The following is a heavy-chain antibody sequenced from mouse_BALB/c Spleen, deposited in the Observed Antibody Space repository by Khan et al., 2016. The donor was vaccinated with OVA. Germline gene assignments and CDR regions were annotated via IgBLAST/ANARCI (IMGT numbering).Heavy chain of an antibody. CDR1: GFTFSSFV. Sequence: EVELVESGGGLVEPGGSLKLSCAASGFTFSSFVMSWVRQTPEKRLEWVATISSAATYTYYPDRVKGRFTISRDNAKNTLYLQMNSLRSDDTAIYYCTNGNYCWFAYWGQGTLVTVST. CDR3: TNGNYCWFAY. CDR2: ISSAATYT. J-gene: IGHJ3*01. D-gene: IGHD2-1*01. V-gene: IGHV5-9-1*01.